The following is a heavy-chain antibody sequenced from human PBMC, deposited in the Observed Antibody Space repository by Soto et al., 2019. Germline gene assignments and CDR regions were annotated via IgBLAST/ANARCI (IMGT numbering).Heavy chain of an antibody. CDR2: INDSGST. CDR3: QGGDC. CDR1: GGSFRGYF. V-gene: IGHV4-34*01. J-gene: IGHJ4*02. D-gene: IGHD3-16*01. Sequence: ETRSLTCAVSGGSFRGYFWSWIRQSPDKGLEWIGEINDSGSTYYNPSFKSRLTISVDTSKSQISLTLTSVNAADSAVYYCQGGDCWGQGTRVTVSS.